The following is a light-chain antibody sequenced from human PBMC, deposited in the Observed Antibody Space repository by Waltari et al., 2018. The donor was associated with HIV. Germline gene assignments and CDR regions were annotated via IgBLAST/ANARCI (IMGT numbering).Light chain of an antibody. Sequence: EIVMTQSPATLSVSPGERATLYCRASQSVSSNLAWYQQKPGQAHRLLIYGASTRATGIPARFSGSGSGTEFTLTISSPQSEDFAVYYCQQYNNWPALTFGGGTKVEIK. V-gene: IGKV3-15*01. CDR2: GAS. CDR1: QSVSSN. J-gene: IGKJ4*01. CDR3: QQYNNWPALT.